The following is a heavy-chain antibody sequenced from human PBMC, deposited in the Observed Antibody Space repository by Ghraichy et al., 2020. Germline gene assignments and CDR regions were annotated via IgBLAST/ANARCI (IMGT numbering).Heavy chain of an antibody. D-gene: IGHD3-10*01. CDR1: GGSFSGYY. Sequence: ESLNISCAVYGGSFSGYYWSWIRQPPGKGLEWIGEINHSGSTNYNPSLKSRVTISVDTSENQFSLKLSSVTAADTAVYYCARGGAGGYYYGSGSYYPYYFDYWGQGTLVTVSS. CDR2: INHSGST. CDR3: ARGGAGGYYYGSGSYYPYYFDY. V-gene: IGHV4-34*01. J-gene: IGHJ4*02.